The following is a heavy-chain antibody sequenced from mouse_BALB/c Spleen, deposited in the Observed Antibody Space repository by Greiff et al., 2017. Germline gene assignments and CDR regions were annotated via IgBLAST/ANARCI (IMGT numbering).Heavy chain of an antibody. CDR3: AREYTTAAWFAY. CDR2: IWAGGST. D-gene: IGHD1-2*01. CDR1: GFSLTSYG. Sequence: VKLVESGPGLVAPSQSLSITCTVSGFSLTSYGVHWVRQPPGKGLEWLGVIWAGGSTNYNSALMSRLSISKDNSKSQVFLKMNSLQTDDTAMYYCAREYTTAAWFAYWGQGTLVTVSA. V-gene: IGHV2-9*02. J-gene: IGHJ3*01.